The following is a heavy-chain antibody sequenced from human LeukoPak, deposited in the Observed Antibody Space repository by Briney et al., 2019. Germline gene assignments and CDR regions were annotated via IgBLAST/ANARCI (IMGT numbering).Heavy chain of an antibody. Sequence: PSETLSLTCTVSGGSISSYYWSWIRQPPGKGLEWIGYIYYSGSTNYNPSLKSRVTISVDTSKNQFSLKLSSVTAADTAVYYCASLTSPYMDVWGKGTTVTVSS. CDR2: IYYSGST. CDR3: ASLTSPYMDV. D-gene: IGHD3-16*01. V-gene: IGHV4-59*01. CDR1: GGSISSYY. J-gene: IGHJ6*03.